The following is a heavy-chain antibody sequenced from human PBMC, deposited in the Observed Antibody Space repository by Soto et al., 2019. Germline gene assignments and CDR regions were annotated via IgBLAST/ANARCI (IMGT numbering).Heavy chain of an antibody. CDR3: GREGQQLAQEKYYQFNGMDV. J-gene: IGHJ6*02. D-gene: IGHD6-13*01. CDR2: IGTGSGAT. CDR1: GYTFTGHY. V-gene: IGHV1-2*02. Sequence: GASVKVSCKASGYTFTGHYIHWVRQAPEQGPEWMGEIGTGSGATRYAQKFKGRVTMTRDTSITTVYMELRSLTSDDTAVYYCGREGQQLAQEKYYQFNGMDVWGQGTTVTVSS.